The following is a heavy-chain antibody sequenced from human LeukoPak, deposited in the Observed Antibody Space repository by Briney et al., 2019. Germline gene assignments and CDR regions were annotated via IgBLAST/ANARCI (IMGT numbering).Heavy chain of an antibody. CDR3: AREGGMYYDFWSGSLDV. Sequence: SETLSLTCTVSGGSISSSSYYWGWIRQPPGKGLEWIGSIYYSGSTYYNPSLKSRVTISVDTSKNQFSLKLSSVTAADTAVYYCAREGGMYYDFWSGSLDVWGKGPRSPSPQ. CDR1: GGSISSSSYY. V-gene: IGHV4-39*07. D-gene: IGHD3-3*01. CDR2: IYYSGST. J-gene: IGHJ6*01.